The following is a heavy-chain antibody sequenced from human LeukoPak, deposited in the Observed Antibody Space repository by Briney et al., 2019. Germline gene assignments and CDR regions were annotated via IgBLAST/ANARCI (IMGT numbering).Heavy chain of an antibody. CDR1: GYTLTELS. CDR3: ATDSTIAAPRYFDY. V-gene: IGHV1-24*01. J-gene: IGHJ4*02. CDR2: FAPEDGET. D-gene: IGHD6-6*01. Sequence: ASVKVSCKVSGYTLTELSMHWERQAPGKGLEWMGGFAPEDGETIYAQKFQGRVTMTEDTSTDTAYMELSSLRSEDTAVYYCATDSTIAAPRYFDYWGQGTLVTVSS.